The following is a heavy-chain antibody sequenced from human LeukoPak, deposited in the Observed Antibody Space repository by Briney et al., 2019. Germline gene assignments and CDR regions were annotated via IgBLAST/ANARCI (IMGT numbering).Heavy chain of an antibody. CDR1: GGSISSGNYY. CDR2: IYSSGST. Sequence: SETLSLTCTVSGGSISSGNYYWSWIRQPAGKGLEWIGHIYSSGSTNYNPSLESRVTISLDTSNNQFSLKLSSVTAADTAVYYCARVPYSSSWYVGDYFDYWGQGTLVTVSS. D-gene: IGHD6-13*01. J-gene: IGHJ4*02. V-gene: IGHV4-61*09. CDR3: ARVPYSSSWYVGDYFDY.